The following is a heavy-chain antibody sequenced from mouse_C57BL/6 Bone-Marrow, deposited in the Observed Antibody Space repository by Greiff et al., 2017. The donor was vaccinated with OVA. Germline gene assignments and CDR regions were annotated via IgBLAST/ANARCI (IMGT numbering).Heavy chain of an antibody. Sequence: VQLQQPGAELVMPGASVKLSCKASGYTFTSYWMHWVKQRPGQGLEWIGEIDPSDSYTNYNQKFKGKSTLTVDKSSSTAYTQLSSLTSEDSAVYYCFGVDYWGQGTTLTVSS. CDR1: GYTFTSYW. V-gene: IGHV1-69*01. CDR3: FGVDY. J-gene: IGHJ2*01. CDR2: IDPSDSYT.